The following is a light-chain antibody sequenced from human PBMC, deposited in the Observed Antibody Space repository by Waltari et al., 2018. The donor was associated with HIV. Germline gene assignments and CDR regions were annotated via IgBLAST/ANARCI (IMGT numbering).Light chain of an antibody. J-gene: IGLJ3*02. CDR3: CSYAGSDTLV. V-gene: IGLV2-23*02. CDR1: SSTVGTYNL. CDR2: EVK. Sequence: HSALTQPASVSGSPGQSITIPCTGTSSTVGTYNLVSWYQQHPGKAPKLLIYEVKRRPSGLSDRFSGSKSGNTASLTVSGLQAEDEAIYYCCSYAGSDTLVFGGGTSLTIL.